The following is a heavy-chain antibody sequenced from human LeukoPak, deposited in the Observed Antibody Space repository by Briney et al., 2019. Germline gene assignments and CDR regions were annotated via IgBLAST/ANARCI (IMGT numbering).Heavy chain of an antibody. Sequence: GGSLRLSCAASRFTFDEYGMSWVRQTAGKGLEWVSGINWNGRSIGYADSVKGRFTVSRDNAKSSLYLQMNSLRADDTAVYYCASGLLTSSSGYPYFETWGQGTLVTVSS. CDR1: RFTFDEYG. CDR3: ASGLLTSSSGYPYFET. CDR2: INWNGRSI. D-gene: IGHD3-22*01. J-gene: IGHJ5*02. V-gene: IGHV3-20*04.